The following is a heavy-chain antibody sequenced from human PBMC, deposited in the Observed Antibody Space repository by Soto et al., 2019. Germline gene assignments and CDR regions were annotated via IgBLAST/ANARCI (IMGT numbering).Heavy chain of an antibody. CDR2: IYYSGST. Sequence: PSETLSLTCTVSGGSISSYYWSWIRQPPGKGLEWIGSIYYSGSTDYNPSLKSRVTISVDTSKNQFSLKLTSVTAADTAVHYCARSGGLQHIDYWGQGTLVTVSS. J-gene: IGHJ4*02. CDR1: GGSISSYY. V-gene: IGHV4-59*05. D-gene: IGHD4-4*01. CDR3: ARSGGLQHIDY.